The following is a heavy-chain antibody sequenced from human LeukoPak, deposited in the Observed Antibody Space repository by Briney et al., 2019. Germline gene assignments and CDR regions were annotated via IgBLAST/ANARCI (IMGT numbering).Heavy chain of an antibody. J-gene: IGHJ4*02. CDR1: GFSINTCCYY. CDR3: ARGRSYGFDFDS. Sequence: PSETLSLTCDVSGFSINTCCYYWTWIRQPPGKGLEWIGYKYYSGSTRYNSSLRSRLTISLDSSKNQFSLRLPSVTAADTAVYYCARGRSYGFDFDSWGPGTLVIVSS. CDR2: KYYSGST. V-gene: IGHV4-61*01. D-gene: IGHD5-18*01.